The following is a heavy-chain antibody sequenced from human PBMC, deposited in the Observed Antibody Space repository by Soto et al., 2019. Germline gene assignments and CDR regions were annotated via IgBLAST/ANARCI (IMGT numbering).Heavy chain of an antibody. Sequence: QGQLVQSGGEVKKSGASVKVSCKASGYTFSRYGISWVRQSPGQGLEWMGWISGYNGDTNYAQKFQGRVTMTIDTSTTTAYMELRSLTSDDTAVYYCAKNVPPPYYYYGLDVWGQGTTVTVSS. CDR1: GYTFSRYG. CDR3: AKNVPPPYYYYGLDV. J-gene: IGHJ6*02. CDR2: ISGYNGDT. V-gene: IGHV1-18*01.